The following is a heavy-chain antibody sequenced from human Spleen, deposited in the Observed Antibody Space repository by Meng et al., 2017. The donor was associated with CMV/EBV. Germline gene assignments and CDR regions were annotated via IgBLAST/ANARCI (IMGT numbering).Heavy chain of an antibody. J-gene: IGHJ5*02. V-gene: IGHV4-59*01. D-gene: IGHD5/OR15-5a*01. Sequence: SETLSLTCTVSGGSISSYYWSWIRQPPGKGLEWIGYIYYSGSTNYNPSLKSRVTISVDTSENQFSLKLTSVTAADTAVYYCAGASTSSASSRWFDPWGQGILVTVSS. CDR1: GGSISSYY. CDR3: AGASTSSASSRWFDP. CDR2: IYYSGST.